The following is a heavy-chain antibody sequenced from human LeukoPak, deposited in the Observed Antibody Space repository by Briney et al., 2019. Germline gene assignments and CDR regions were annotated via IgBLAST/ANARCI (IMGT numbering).Heavy chain of an antibody. CDR3: VKEGDYGYYFDY. J-gene: IGHJ4*02. CDR1: GFTFGSYA. D-gene: IGHD3-16*01. CDR2: ISSNGGST. V-gene: IGHV3-64D*06. Sequence: GGSLRLSCSASGFTFGSYAMDWVRQAPGKGLEYVSTISSNGGSTYYADSVKGRFTISRDDSKNTLYLRMSSLRAEDTAVYYCVKEGDYGYYFDYWGQGTLVTVSS.